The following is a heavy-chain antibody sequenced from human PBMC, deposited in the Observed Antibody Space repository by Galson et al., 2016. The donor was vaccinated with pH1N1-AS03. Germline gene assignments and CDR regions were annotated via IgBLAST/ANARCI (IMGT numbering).Heavy chain of an antibody. J-gene: IGHJ6*02. V-gene: IGHV3-66*02. CDR3: ARGLEYGGKFYHYYGLDV. D-gene: IGHD4-23*01. Sequence: SLRLSCAASGFSVSGNYMSWVRQAPGKGLEWVSIIFAGGGTYFADSVKGRFTFSRDTSKNTVFLQVNSLRAEDTAVYYCARGLEYGGKFYHYYGLDVWGQGTTVTFSS. CDR1: GFSVSGNY. CDR2: IFAGGGT.